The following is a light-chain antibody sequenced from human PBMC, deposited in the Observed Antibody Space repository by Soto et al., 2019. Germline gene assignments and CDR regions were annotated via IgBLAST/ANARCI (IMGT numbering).Light chain of an antibody. J-gene: IGKJ1*01. CDR1: QTVGDN. V-gene: IGKV3-15*01. CDR3: QQYNNGPLGT. Sequence: ETAMTQSPVTLSLSPGERATLSCRASQTVGDNVAWYRQKPGQPPSILIYGASTSSPGVPARFSGSGSGTDFILTISSLQSEDFGFYYCQQYNNGPLGTFGQGTRVEI. CDR2: GAS.